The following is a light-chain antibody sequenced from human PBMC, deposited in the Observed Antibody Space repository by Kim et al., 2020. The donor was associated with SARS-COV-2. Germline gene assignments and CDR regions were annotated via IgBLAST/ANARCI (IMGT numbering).Light chain of an antibody. V-gene: IGLV3-1*01. Sequence: SYELTQPPSVSVSPGQTAIITCSGDKLDDKYACWYQQKSGQSPVLVIYEGSERPSGIPERFSASKSGATATLIISGAQAVDEADYYCQAWDDRTVIFGGGTKVTVL. J-gene: IGLJ2*01. CDR1: KLDDKY. CDR3: QAWDDRTVI. CDR2: EGS.